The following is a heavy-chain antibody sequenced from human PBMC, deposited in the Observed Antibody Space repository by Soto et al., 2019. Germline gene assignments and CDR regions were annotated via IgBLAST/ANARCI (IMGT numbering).Heavy chain of an antibody. Sequence: SETLSLTCAVYGGSFSGYYWSWIRQPPGKGLEWIGEINHSGSANYNPSLKSRVTISVDTSKNQFSLKLSSVTAADTAVYYCARGLRYSSGRYPEWGQGTLVTVSS. CDR2: INHSGSA. CDR3: ARGLRYSSGRYPE. V-gene: IGHV4-34*01. D-gene: IGHD6-19*01. CDR1: GGSFSGYY. J-gene: IGHJ4*02.